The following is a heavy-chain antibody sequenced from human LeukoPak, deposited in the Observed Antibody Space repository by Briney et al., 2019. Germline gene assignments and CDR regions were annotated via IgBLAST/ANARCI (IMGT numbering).Heavy chain of an antibody. CDR3: AKDAASGYDRYFNYYMDV. CDR1: GFTFSSYW. D-gene: IGHD5-12*01. J-gene: IGHJ6*03. V-gene: IGHV3-7*01. CDR2: IKQDGSEK. Sequence: GGSLRLSCAASGFTFSSYWMSWVRQAPGKGLEWVANIKQDGSEKYYVDSVKGRFTISRDNAKNSLYLQMNSLRAEDTAVYYCAKDAASGYDRYFNYYMDVWGKGTTVTISS.